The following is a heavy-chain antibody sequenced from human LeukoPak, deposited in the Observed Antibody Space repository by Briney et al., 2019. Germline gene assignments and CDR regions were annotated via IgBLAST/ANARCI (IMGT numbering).Heavy chain of an antibody. CDR3: ASGDQQLVLSLYY. V-gene: IGHV3-30*02. J-gene: IGHJ4*02. CDR1: GFTFSSYG. D-gene: IGHD6-13*01. CDR2: IRYDGSNK. Sequence: PGGSLRLSCAASGFTFSSYGMHWVRQAPGKGLEWVAFIRYDGSNKYYADSVKGRFTISRDNSKNTLYLQMNSLRAEDTAMYYCASGDQQLVLSLYYWGQGTLVTVSS.